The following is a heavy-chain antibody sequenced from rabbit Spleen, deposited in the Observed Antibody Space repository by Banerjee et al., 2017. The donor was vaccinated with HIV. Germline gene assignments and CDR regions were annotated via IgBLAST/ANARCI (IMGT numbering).Heavy chain of an antibody. CDR3: ARDTSSSFSSYGMDL. V-gene: IGHV1S45*01. J-gene: IGHJ6*01. D-gene: IGHD1-1*01. CDR2: IYAGSSGST. Sequence: QEQLEESGGDLVKPEGSLTLTCTASGFSFSSSYWICWVRQAPGKGLEWIACIYAGSSGSTYYATWAKGRFTISKTSSTTVTLQMTSLTAADTATYFCARDTSSSFSSYGMDLWGQGTLVTVS. CDR1: GFSFSSSYW.